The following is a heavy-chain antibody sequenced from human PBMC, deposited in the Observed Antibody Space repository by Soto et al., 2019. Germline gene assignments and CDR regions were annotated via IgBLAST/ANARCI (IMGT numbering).Heavy chain of an antibody. J-gene: IGHJ6*02. D-gene: IGHD1-26*01. CDR2: IIPIFGTA. Sequence: GASVKVSCKASGGTFSSYAISWVRQAPGQGLEWMGGIIPIFGTANYAQRFQGRVTITADKSTSTAYMELSSLRSEDTAVYYCARGPVGNGMDVWGQGTTVTVSS. CDR1: GGTFSSYA. V-gene: IGHV1-69*06. CDR3: ARGPVGNGMDV.